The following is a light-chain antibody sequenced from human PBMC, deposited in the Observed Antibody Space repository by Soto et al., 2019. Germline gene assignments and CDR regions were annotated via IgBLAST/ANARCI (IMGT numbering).Light chain of an antibody. Sequence: EILLTQSPATLSVSPGERATLCCRASQSVSSNYLAWYQHKPGQAPRLLIYLASNRAAGVPARFSGSGSGTDFTLTISNVEPEDFAVHYCHQRQSWPRTCGQGTKVDIK. CDR3: HQRQSWPRT. J-gene: IGKJ1*01. CDR2: LAS. CDR1: QSVSSNY. V-gene: IGKV3-11*01.